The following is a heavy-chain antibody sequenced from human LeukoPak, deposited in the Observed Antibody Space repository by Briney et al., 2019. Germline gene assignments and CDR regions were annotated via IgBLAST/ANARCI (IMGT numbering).Heavy chain of an antibody. Sequence: GGSLRLSCAASGFTFSTYGMHWVRQAPGKGLEWVAVIWYDSRNKYYADSVTGRFTISRDNFENTLYLEMKSLRAEDTALYYCARDLNSYDSSGYPDYWGQGTLVTVSS. D-gene: IGHD3-22*01. CDR3: ARDLNSYDSSGYPDY. CDR1: GFTFSTYG. V-gene: IGHV3-33*01. CDR2: IWYDSRNK. J-gene: IGHJ4*02.